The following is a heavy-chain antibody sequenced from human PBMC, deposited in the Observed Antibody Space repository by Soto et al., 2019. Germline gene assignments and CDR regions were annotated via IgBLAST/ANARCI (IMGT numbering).Heavy chain of an antibody. CDR2: IYWDDDK. D-gene: IGHD3-3*01. Sequence: QITLNESGPTQVKPRQTLTLTCTFSRFSLTTSGVGVGWIRQSPGKAPEWLALIYWDDDKRYSPSLKSRLTITKDTSKNQVVLTMADLHPADTATYYCAHRVLRTVFGLVTTTAIYFDFWGQGTPVAVSS. CDR1: RFSLTTSGVG. J-gene: IGHJ4*02. CDR3: AHRVLRTVFGLVTTTAIYFDF. V-gene: IGHV2-5*02.